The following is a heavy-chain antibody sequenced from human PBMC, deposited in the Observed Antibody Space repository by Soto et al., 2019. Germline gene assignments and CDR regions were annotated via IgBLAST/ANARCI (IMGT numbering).Heavy chain of an antibody. CDR3: LLEVDGKDF. D-gene: IGHD1-26*01. V-gene: IGHV1-69*01. CDR1: GGTFRDSV. Sequence: QVQLVQSGAEVKKPGSSVKVSCKASGGTFRDSVIAWVRQAPGQGLEWMGVIIPKFGTAHYAQKFQGRVTIIADESTSTAYMELSGLRSGDTPVFYCLLEVDGKDFWGQGTLVTVSS. CDR2: IIPKFGTA. J-gene: IGHJ4*02.